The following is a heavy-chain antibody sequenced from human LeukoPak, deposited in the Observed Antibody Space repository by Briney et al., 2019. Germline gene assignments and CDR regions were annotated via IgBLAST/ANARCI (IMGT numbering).Heavy chain of an antibody. Sequence: SQTLSLTCTVSGGSISSGDYYWSWIRQPPGKGLEWIGYIYYSGSTYYNPSLRSRVTISVDTSKNQFSLKLSSVTAADTAVYYCARGLGNWKGDYYFDYWGQGTLVTVSS. V-gene: IGHV4-30-4*08. CDR3: ARGLGNWKGDYYFDY. CDR1: GGSISSGDYY. J-gene: IGHJ4*02. D-gene: IGHD1-20*01. CDR2: IYYSGST.